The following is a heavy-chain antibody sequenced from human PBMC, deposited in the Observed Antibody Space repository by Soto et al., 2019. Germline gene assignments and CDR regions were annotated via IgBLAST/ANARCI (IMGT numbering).Heavy chain of an antibody. V-gene: IGHV3-64D*08. CDR2: IKSHGDTT. CDR1: GFTFSNFG. Sequence: PGRSLRLSCAACGFTFSNFGMHLARQAPGKGLEFVSAIKSHGDTTYYADSVKGRFTISRDNSENTLSLQMSSLRPEDTAVYHCVKDRSLVVPGGYYFDYWAQGTLVTVYS. J-gene: IGHJ4*02. D-gene: IGHD6-13*01. CDR3: VKDRSLVVPGGYYFDY.